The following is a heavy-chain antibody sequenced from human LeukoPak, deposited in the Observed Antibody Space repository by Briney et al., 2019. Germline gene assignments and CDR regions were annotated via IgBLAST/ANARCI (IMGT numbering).Heavy chain of an antibody. CDR2: IWYDGSNK. CDR1: GYTFSSYG. CDR3: AKDIVVVVAAHAFDY. V-gene: IGHV3-30*02. J-gene: IGHJ4*02. Sequence: GGSLRLSCAASGYTFSSYGMHWVRQAPGKGLEWVAVIWYDGSNKYYADSVKGRFTISRDNSKNTLYLQMNSLRAEDTAVYYCAKDIVVVVAAHAFDYWGQGTLVTVSS. D-gene: IGHD2-15*01.